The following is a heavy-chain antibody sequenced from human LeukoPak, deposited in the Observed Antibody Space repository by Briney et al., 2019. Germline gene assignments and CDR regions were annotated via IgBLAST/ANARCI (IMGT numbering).Heavy chain of an antibody. CDR3: ARELHPAGAFDI. J-gene: IGHJ3*02. CDR1: GGSFSGYY. Sequence: SETLSLTCAVYGGSFSGYYWSWIRQPPGKGLEWIGEINHSGSTNYNPSLKSRVTISVDTSKNQFSLKMHSVTAADTAVYYCARELHPAGAFDIWGQGTMVTVSS. CDR2: INHSGST. V-gene: IGHV4-34*01.